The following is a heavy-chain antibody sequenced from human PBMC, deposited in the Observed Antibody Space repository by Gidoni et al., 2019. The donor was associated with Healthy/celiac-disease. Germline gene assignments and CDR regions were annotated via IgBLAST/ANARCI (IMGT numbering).Heavy chain of an antibody. Sequence: QVQLQQWGAGLLKPSETLSLTCAVSGGSFSGYYWSWILQPPGKGLDWIGEINHSGSTNYNPSLKSRVTISVDTSKNQFSLKLSSVTAADTAVYYCARGGPPYMGVVTAILRYFQHWGQGTLVTVSS. D-gene: IGHD2-21*02. V-gene: IGHV4-34*01. CDR3: ARGGPPYMGVVTAILRYFQH. CDR1: GGSFSGYY. CDR2: INHSGST. J-gene: IGHJ1*01.